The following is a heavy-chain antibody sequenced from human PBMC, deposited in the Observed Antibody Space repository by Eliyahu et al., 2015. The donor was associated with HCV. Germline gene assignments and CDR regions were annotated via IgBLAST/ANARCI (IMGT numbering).Heavy chain of an antibody. Sequence: QVQLVESGGGVVQPGRSLRLSCAAXGFXFSXXAMHWVRQAPGKGLEWVAVISYDGSNKYYADSVKGRFTISRDNSKNTLYLQMNSLRAEDTAVYYCARVNTAXLKPTKYYFDYWGQGTLVTVSS. CDR2: ISYDGSNK. V-gene: IGHV3-30*04. J-gene: IGHJ4*02. CDR1: GFXFSXXA. CDR3: ARVNTAXLKPTKYYFDY.